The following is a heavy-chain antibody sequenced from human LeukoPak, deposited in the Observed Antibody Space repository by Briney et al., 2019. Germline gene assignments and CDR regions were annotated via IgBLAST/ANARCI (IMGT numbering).Heavy chain of an antibody. Sequence: SETLSLTCAVYGGSFSGYYWSWIRQPPGKGLEWIGEINHSGSTNYNPSLKSRVTISVDTSKNQFSLKLSSVTAADTAVYYCARDSPIAAAGPPDYWGQGTLVTVSS. CDR3: ARDSPIAAAGPPDY. CDR1: GGSFSGYY. J-gene: IGHJ4*02. CDR2: INHSGST. V-gene: IGHV4-34*01. D-gene: IGHD6-13*01.